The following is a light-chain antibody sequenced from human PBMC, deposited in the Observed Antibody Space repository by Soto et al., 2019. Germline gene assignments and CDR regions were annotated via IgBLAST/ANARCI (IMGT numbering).Light chain of an antibody. CDR1: SGSVSTGYY. CDR3: VLYMGSGIWV. CDR2: NTN. J-gene: IGLJ3*02. Sequence: QTVVTQEPSFSVSPGRTVTLTCGLSSGSVSTGYYPSWYQQTPGQAPRTLIYNTNIRSSGVPDRFSGSILGNKAALTITGAQADDESDYYCVLYMGSGIWVFGGGTKVTVL. V-gene: IGLV8-61*01.